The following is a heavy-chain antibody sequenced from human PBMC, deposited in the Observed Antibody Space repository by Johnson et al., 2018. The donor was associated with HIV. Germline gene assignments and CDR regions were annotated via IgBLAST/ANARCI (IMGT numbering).Heavy chain of an antibody. J-gene: IGHJ3*01. V-gene: IGHV3-30-3*02. Sequence: QVQLVESGGGVVQPGRSLRLSCAASGFTFSRYAIHWVRQAPGKGLEWVALISYDGSNKYYADSVKGRFTISRDNSKNTLYLQMNSLRTEDTAVYYCAKLIEYHEDGWDAVDLWGQGTMVTV. D-gene: IGHD2-2*01. CDR1: GFTFSRYA. CDR2: ISYDGSNK. CDR3: AKLIEYHEDGWDAVDL.